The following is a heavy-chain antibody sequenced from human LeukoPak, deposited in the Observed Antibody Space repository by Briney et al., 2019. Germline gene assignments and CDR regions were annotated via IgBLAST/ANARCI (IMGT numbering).Heavy chain of an antibody. Sequence: PGGSLRLSCAASGFTFSSYSMNWVRQAPGKGLEWVSSISSSSSYIYYADSVKGRFTISRDNAKNSLYLQMNSLRAEDTAVYYCALLPLRAHSEENDYWGQGTLVTVSS. J-gene: IGHJ4*02. V-gene: IGHV3-21*01. D-gene: IGHD3-10*01. CDR3: ALLPLRAHSEENDY. CDR2: ISSSSSYI. CDR1: GFTFSSYS.